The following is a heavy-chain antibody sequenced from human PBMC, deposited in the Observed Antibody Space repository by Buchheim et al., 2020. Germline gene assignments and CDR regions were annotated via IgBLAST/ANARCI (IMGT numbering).Heavy chain of an antibody. CDR2: ISGSGGST. CDR3: AKDGPYYYDSSGYTHRGGFDY. V-gene: IGHV3-23*01. Sequence: EVQLLESGGGLVQPGGSLRLSCAASGFTFSSYAMSWVRQAPGKGLEWVSAISGSGGSTYYAASVQGRFTISRDNYKNTLYLQMNSLRAEDTAVYYCAKDGPYYYDSSGYTHRGGFDYWGQGTL. J-gene: IGHJ4*02. D-gene: IGHD3-22*01. CDR1: GFTFSSYA.